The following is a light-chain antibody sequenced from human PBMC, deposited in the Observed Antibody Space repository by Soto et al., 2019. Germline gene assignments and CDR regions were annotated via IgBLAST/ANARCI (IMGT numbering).Light chain of an antibody. CDR3: CSYAGSSTHV. CDR2: EVS. Sequence: QSALTQPASVSGSPGQSITISCTGTSSDIGSYNLVSWYQQHPGKAPKLMIYEVSKRPSGVSNRFSGSKSGNTASPTISGLQAEDEADYYCCSYAGSSTHVFGTGTKVTVL. V-gene: IGLV2-23*02. J-gene: IGLJ1*01. CDR1: SSDIGSYNL.